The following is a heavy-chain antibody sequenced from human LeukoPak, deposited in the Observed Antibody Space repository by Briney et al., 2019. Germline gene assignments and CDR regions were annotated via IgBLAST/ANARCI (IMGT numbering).Heavy chain of an antibody. CDR2: ISYDGSNK. J-gene: IGHJ5*02. V-gene: IGHV3-30*04. CDR1: GFTFSSYA. Sequence: GRSLRLSCAASGFTFSSYAMHWVRQAPGKGLEWVAVISYDGSNKYYADSVKGRFTISRDNSKNTLYLQMNSLRAEDTAVYYCASLLWFGEPPKYNWFDPWGQGTLDTVSS. CDR3: ASLLWFGEPPKYNWFDP. D-gene: IGHD3-10*01.